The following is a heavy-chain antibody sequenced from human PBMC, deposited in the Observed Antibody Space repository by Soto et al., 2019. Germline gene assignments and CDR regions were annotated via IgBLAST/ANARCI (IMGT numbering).Heavy chain of an antibody. CDR2: ISGSGGST. CDR1: GFTFSSYA. J-gene: IGHJ4*02. CDR3: AESSTPLDY. Sequence: EVQLLESGGGLVQPGGSLRLSCAASGFTFSSYAMSWVRQAPGKGLEWVSAISGSGGSTYYADSVKGRFTISRDNSKNTRYLQMNSLRAEDTAVDYGAESSTPLDYWGQGTLVTVSS. D-gene: IGHD6-13*01. V-gene: IGHV3-23*01.